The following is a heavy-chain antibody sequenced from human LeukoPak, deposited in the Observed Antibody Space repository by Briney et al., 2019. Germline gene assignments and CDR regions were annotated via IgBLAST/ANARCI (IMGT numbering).Heavy chain of an antibody. CDR1: GFTFSSYS. CDR2: ISSSSSYI. CDR3: AREDCSGGSCYNYYGMDV. V-gene: IGHV3-21*01. J-gene: IGHJ6*02. D-gene: IGHD2-15*01. Sequence: GGSLRLSCAASGFTFSSYSMNWVRQAPGKGLEWVSSISSSSSYIYYADSVKGRFTISRDNSKNTLYLQMNSLRAEDTAVYYCAREDCSGGSCYNYYGMDVWGQGTTVTVSS.